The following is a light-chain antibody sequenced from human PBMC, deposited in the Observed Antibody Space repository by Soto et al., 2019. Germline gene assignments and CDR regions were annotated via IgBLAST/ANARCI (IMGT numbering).Light chain of an antibody. CDR1: QGISSY. CDR3: QQYDSYPRT. J-gene: IGKJ1*01. V-gene: IGKV1-8*01. Sequence: AIRMTQSPSSLSASTGDRVTITCRASQGISSYLAWYQQKPGKAPKLLIYAASTLQSGVPSRFSGSGSGTDFTLTISCLQSEDFATYYCQQYDSYPRTF. CDR2: AAS.